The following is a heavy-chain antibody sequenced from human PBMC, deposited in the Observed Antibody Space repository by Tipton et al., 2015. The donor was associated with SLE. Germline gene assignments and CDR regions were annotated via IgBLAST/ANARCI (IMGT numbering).Heavy chain of an antibody. CDR1: GGSISSGGYY. J-gene: IGHJ2*01. CDR2: IYYSGST. CDR3: ARRPPYQPRNEYFDL. D-gene: IGHD2-2*01. V-gene: IGHV4-31*03. Sequence: TLSLTCTVSGGSISSGGYYWSWIRQHPGKGLEWIGYIYYSGSTYYNPSLKSRVTISVDTSKNQFSLKLSSVTATDTAVYYCARRPPYQPRNEYFDLWGRGTLVTVSS.